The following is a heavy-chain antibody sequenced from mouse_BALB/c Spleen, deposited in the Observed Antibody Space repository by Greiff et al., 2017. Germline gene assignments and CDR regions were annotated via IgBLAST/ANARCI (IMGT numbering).Heavy chain of an antibody. Sequence: EVQRVESGGGLVQPGGSRKLSCAASGFTFSSFGMHWVRQAPEKGLEWVAYISSGSSTIYYADTVKGRFTISRDNPKNTLFLQMTSLRSEDTAMYYCARSPITTVYFDYWGQGTTLTVSS. D-gene: IGHD1-1*01. CDR3: ARSPITTVYFDY. CDR2: ISSGSSTI. J-gene: IGHJ2*01. V-gene: IGHV5-17*02. CDR1: GFTFSSFG.